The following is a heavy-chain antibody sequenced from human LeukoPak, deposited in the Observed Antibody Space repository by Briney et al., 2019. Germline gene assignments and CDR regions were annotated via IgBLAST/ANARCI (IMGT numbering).Heavy chain of an antibody. D-gene: IGHD2-2*01. CDR2: IGSNGGST. CDR1: GFTFNSYA. Sequence: GGSLRLSCAASGFTFNSYAMHWVRQAPGKGLEYVSVIGSNGGSTYYADSVKGRFTISRDNSKNTLYLQMGSLRAEDMAVYYCARSNCSTTACLFNAFDIWGQGTMVTVSS. V-gene: IGHV3-64*02. CDR3: ARSNCSTTACLFNAFDI. J-gene: IGHJ3*02.